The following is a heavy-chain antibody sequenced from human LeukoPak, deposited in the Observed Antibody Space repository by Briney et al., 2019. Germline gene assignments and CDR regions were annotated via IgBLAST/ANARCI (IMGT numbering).Heavy chain of an antibody. Sequence: TLSLTYTVSGGSISSSIYYWSWIRQPPGKGLEWIGYIYHSGSTYYNPSLKSRVTISVDRSKNQFSLKLSSVTAADTAVYYCARDYGDYGLFDYWGQGTLVTVSS. V-gene: IGHV4-30-2*01. CDR2: IYHSGST. J-gene: IGHJ4*02. D-gene: IGHD4-17*01. CDR3: ARDYGDYGLFDY. CDR1: GGSISSSIYY.